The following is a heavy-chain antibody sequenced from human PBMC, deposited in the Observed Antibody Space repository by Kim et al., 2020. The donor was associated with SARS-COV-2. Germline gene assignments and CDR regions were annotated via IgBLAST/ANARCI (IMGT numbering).Heavy chain of an antibody. CDR3: AKVDSSGYYEHLDY. Sequence: GGSLRLSCAASGFTFSSYGMTWVRQAPGKGLEWVSVITKTGGSTHYADSVRGRFTISRDNSKNTLYLQMHSLRAEDTGLYYCAKVDSSGYYEHLDYWGRGTLVTVS. J-gene: IGHJ4*02. D-gene: IGHD3-22*01. CDR1: GFTFSSYG. CDR2: ITKTGGST. V-gene: IGHV3-23*01.